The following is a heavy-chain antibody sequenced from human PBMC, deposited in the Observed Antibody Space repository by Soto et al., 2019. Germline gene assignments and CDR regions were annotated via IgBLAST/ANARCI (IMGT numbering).Heavy chain of an antibody. CDR2: IYYSGST. CDR3: ARGTPVLRYFDWSAGFDI. J-gene: IGHJ3*02. Sequence: PSETLSLTCTVSGGSISSYYWSWIRQPPGKGLEWIGYIYYSGSTNYNPSLKSRVTISVDTSKNQFSLKLSSVTAADTAVYYCARGTPVLRYFDWSAGFDIWVQGTMVTVSS. V-gene: IGHV4-59*01. CDR1: GGSISSYY. D-gene: IGHD3-9*01.